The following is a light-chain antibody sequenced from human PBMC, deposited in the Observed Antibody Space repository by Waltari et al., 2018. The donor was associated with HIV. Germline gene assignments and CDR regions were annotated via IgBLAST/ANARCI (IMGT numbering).Light chain of an antibody. CDR1: SSDVGGYNY. V-gene: IGLV2-14*03. CDR3: SSYTSSRSYV. CDR2: AVS. J-gene: IGLJ1*01. Sequence: QSALTQPASVSGSPGQSIPISCTGTSSDVGGYNYFSWYQQHPGKAPKLMIYAVSNRPSGVSNRFSGSKSGNTASLTISGLQAEDEADYYCSSYTSSRSYVFGTGTRVTV.